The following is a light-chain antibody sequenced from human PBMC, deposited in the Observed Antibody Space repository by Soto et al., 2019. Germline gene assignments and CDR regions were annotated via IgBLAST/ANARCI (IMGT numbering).Light chain of an antibody. V-gene: IGKV1-8*01. CDR3: HQYYSSPCP. CDR1: ETITSY. CDR2: AAS. Sequence: RMNQAPSAYSGAKRDTIKIPCRASETITSYLDWYQPKPGKAPKLLIYAASTLQSGVPSRFSGSGSGTDFTLTLSCLHSEDLPPQHCHQYYSSPCPFCGGTKVDIK. J-gene: IGKJ4*02.